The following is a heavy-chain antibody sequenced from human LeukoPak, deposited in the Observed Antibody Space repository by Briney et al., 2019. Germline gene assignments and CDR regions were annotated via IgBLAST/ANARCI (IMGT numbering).Heavy chain of an antibody. Sequence: ASVKVSCKASGYTFTGYYMHWVRQAPGQGLEWMGIINPSGGSTSYAQKFQGRVTMTRDTSTSTVYMELSSLRSEDTAVYYCARDGGERYHFDYWGQGTLVTVSS. CDR1: GYTFTGYY. V-gene: IGHV1-46*01. CDR2: INPSGGST. J-gene: IGHJ4*02. D-gene: IGHD1-1*01. CDR3: ARDGGERYHFDY.